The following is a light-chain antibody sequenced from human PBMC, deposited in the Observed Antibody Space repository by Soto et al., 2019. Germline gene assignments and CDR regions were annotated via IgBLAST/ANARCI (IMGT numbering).Light chain of an antibody. V-gene: IGKV3-20*01. Sequence: EIVFTQSPGTLSLSPGEKATLSCRASQSVSSSYLAWYQQKPGQAPRLLIYGASSRATGIPDRFSGSGSGTDFTLTISRLEPEDFAVYYCQQYGSSLTWTFGQGTKVDIK. CDR1: QSVSSSY. J-gene: IGKJ1*01. CDR3: QQYGSSLTWT. CDR2: GAS.